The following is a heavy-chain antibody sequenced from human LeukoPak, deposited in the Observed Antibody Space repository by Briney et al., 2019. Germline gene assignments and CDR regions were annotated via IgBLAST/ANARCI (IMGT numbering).Heavy chain of an antibody. CDR1: GFTFSSYW. J-gene: IGHJ3*01. CDR3: ARVIGWDEPFDL. V-gene: IGHV3-74*01. Sequence: GGSLRLSCAASGFTFSSYWMQWVRQAPGKGLVWVSRINTDGSSTNYADSVRGRFTVSRDNAKNTLYLQMNSLRVEDTAVYYCARVIGWDEPFDLWGHGTLVTVSS. D-gene: IGHD1-26*01. CDR2: INTDGSST.